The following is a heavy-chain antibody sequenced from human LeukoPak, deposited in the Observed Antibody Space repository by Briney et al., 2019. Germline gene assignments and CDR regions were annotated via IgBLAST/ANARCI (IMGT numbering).Heavy chain of an antibody. Sequence: SETLSLTCTVSGGSISYSSYYWGWIRQPPGKGLEWIGSVYYTGSSYYNPSLKSRVTISVDTSKNQFSLKLRSVTAADTAVYYCARDCSGGSCFSGPFEYWGQGTLVTVSS. V-gene: IGHV4-39*02. J-gene: IGHJ4*02. CDR2: VYYTGSS. CDR1: GGSISYSSYY. D-gene: IGHD2-15*01. CDR3: ARDCSGGSCFSGPFEY.